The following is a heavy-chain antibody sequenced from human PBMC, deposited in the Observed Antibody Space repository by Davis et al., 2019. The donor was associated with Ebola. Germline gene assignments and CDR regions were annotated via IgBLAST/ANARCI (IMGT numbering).Heavy chain of an antibody. CDR3: AKGGEGHEAP. D-gene: IGHD3-16*01. V-gene: IGHV3-23*01. Sequence: GESLKISCAASGFTVSSNYMSWVRQAPGKGLEWVSAINGGGVTTYYADSVKGRFTISRDNSKNTLYLQMNSLRAEDAAVYYCAKGGEGHEAPWGQGTTVTVSS. J-gene: IGHJ6*02. CDR2: INGGGVTT. CDR1: GFTVSSNY.